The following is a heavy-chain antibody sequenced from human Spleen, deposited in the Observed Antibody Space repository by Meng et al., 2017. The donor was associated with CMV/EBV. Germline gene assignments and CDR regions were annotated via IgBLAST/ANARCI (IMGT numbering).Heavy chain of an antibody. Sequence: ASMKVSCKASGYSFITYYIHWVRQAPGQGLEWMGRINPDGGTTTYAQKFQGGLTLTSDTSTSTVYMELSRLTSEDTAVYYCARDLVGYDAFDIWGQGTLVTVSS. D-gene: IGHD3-22*01. V-gene: IGHV1-46*01. CDR1: GYSFITYY. CDR3: ARDLVGYDAFDI. CDR2: INPDGGTT. J-gene: IGHJ3*02.